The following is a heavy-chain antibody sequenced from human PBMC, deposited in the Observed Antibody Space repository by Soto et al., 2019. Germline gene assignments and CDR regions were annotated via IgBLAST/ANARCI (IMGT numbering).Heavy chain of an antibody. V-gene: IGHV3-7*01. CDR2: IKQDGSEK. CDR3: ARKGVGYCSGGSCYSDDDYYYYYMDV. D-gene: IGHD2-15*01. CDR1: GFTFSSYW. J-gene: IGHJ6*03. Sequence: PGGSLRLSCAASGFTFSSYWMSWVRQAPGKGLEWVANIKQDGSEKYYVDSVKGRFTISRDNAKNSLYLQMNSLRAEDTAVYYCARKGVGYCSGGSCYSDDDYYYYYMDVWGKGTTVTVSS.